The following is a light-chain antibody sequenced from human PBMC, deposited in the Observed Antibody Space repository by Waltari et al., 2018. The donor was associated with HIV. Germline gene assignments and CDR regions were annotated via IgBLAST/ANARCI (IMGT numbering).Light chain of an antibody. V-gene: IGLV2-14*03. CDR2: DVS. CDR1: SSALGGYNY. Sequence: QSALTQPASVSGSPGQSITISCTGTSSALGGYNYVSWYQRHPGKAPKLIIYDVSNRPSGVSNRFSGSKSGNRASLTISGLQAEDEADYYCSSYTSSSTRVFGGGTTVTVL. CDR3: SSYTSSSTRV. J-gene: IGLJ3*02.